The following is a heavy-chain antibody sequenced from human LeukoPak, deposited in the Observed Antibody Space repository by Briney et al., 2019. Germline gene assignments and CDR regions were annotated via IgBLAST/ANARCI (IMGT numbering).Heavy chain of an antibody. Sequence: PSETLSLTCAVYGGSFSGYYWSWIRQPPGKGLEWIGEINPSGSTNYNPSLKSRVTISVDTSKNQFSLKLSSVTAADTAVYYCARWYGSGSYYNILPHASFDYWGQGTLVTVSS. CDR2: INPSGST. CDR1: GGSFSGYY. J-gene: IGHJ4*02. V-gene: IGHV4-34*01. D-gene: IGHD3-10*01. CDR3: ARWYGSGSYYNILPHASFDY.